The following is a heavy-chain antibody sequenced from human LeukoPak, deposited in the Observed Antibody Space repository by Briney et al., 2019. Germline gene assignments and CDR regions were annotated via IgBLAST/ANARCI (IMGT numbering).Heavy chain of an antibody. D-gene: IGHD2-15*01. CDR3: ARETVVVAATAPDNWFDP. Sequence: ASVKVSCKASGYTFTSYYMHWVRQAPGQGLEWMGGIIPIFGTANYAQKFQGRVTITADESTSTAYMELSSLRSEDTAVYYCARETVVVAATAPDNWFDPWGQGTLVTVSS. CDR2: IIPIFGTA. V-gene: IGHV1-69*13. J-gene: IGHJ5*02. CDR1: GYTFTSYY.